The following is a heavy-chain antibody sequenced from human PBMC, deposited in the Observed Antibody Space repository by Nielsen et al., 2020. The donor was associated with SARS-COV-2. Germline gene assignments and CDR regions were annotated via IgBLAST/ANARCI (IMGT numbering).Heavy chain of an antibody. Sequence: ASAQVFCNASGYIFTSYGISCVRQAPGQGLEWMGWISAYNGNTNYAQKLQGRVTMTTDTSTSTAYMELRSLRSDDTAVYYCAKAYYGSGSFGAHWFDPWGQGTLVTVSS. CDR2: ISAYNGNT. CDR3: AKAYYGSGSFGAHWFDP. J-gene: IGHJ5*02. V-gene: IGHV1-18*01. CDR1: GYIFTSYG. D-gene: IGHD3-10*01.